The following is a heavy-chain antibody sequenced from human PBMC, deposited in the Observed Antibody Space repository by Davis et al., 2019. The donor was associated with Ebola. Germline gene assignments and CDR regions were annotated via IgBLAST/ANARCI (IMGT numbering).Heavy chain of an antibody. CDR3: AIPDCSGANCYSVYIKN. Sequence: GESLKISCAASGFTFSDYYMSWIRQAPGKGLEWVSYISSSSSYTNYADSVKGRFTISRDNAKNPLYLQMNSLRAEDTAVYYCAIPDCSGANCYSVYIKNWGQGTLVTVSS. D-gene: IGHD2-15*01. V-gene: IGHV3-11*03. CDR2: ISSSSSYT. CDR1: GFTFSDYY. J-gene: IGHJ4*02.